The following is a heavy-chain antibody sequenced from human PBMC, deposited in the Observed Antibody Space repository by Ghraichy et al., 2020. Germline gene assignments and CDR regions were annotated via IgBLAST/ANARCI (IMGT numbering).Heavy chain of an antibody. CDR1: GFTFSNYW. CDR2: IKQDGSEK. J-gene: IGHJ4*02. Sequence: GGSLRLSCAASGFTFSNYWMSWVRQAPGKGLEWVANIKQDGSEKYYVDSVKGRFTISRDNAKNSLYLQMNSLRAEDTAVYYCARRRGSYNLDYWGQGTLVTVSS. V-gene: IGHV3-7*03. D-gene: IGHD3-16*01. CDR3: ARRRGSYNLDY.